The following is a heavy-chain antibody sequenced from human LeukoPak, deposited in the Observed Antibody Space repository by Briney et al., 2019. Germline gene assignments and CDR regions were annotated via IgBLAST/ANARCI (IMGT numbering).Heavy chain of an antibody. Sequence: PGGSLRLSCAASGFTFSSYAMSWVRQAPGKGLEWVSAISGSGGSTYYADSVKGRFTISRDNSKNTLYLQMNSLRAEDTAVYYCAKSAARIHIVVVPATDYWGQGTLVTVSS. V-gene: IGHV3-23*01. D-gene: IGHD2-2*01. CDR2: ISGSGGST. J-gene: IGHJ4*02. CDR3: AKSAARIHIVVVPATDY. CDR1: GFTFSSYA.